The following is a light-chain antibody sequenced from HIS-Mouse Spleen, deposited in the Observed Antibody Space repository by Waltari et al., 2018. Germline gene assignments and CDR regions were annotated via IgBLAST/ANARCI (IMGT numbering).Light chain of an antibody. J-gene: IGKJ5*01. Sequence: EIVLTQSPGTLSLSPGERATLSCRASQSVSSSYLAWYQQKPGQAPRLLIYGASSRATGIPDRCSGSGSGTDFTITISRLVPEDFAVYYCQQYGSSPRITFGQGTRLEIK. CDR2: GAS. CDR1: QSVSSSY. CDR3: QQYGSSPRIT. V-gene: IGKV3-20*01.